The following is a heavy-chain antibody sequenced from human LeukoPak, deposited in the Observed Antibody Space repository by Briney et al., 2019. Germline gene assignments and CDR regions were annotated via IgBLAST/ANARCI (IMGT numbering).Heavy chain of an antibody. CDR1: GGSISTYY. Sequence: SETLSLTCTVSGGSISTYYWSWIRQPPGKGLEWIGYIYYSGSTNYNPSLKSRVTISVDTSKSQFSLKLSSVTAADTVVYYCARAYSSSWFGGMDVWGQGTTVTVSS. V-gene: IGHV4-59*01. J-gene: IGHJ6*02. D-gene: IGHD6-13*01. CDR3: ARAYSSSWFGGMDV. CDR2: IYYSGST.